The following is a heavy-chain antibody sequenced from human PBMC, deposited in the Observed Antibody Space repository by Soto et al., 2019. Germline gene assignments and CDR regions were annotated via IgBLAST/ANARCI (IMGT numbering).Heavy chain of an antibody. CDR1: GFSLSTYHMG. D-gene: IGHD4-17*01. Sequence: QITLKESGPTLVRPAQTLTLTCDFSGFSLSTYHMGVAWISQPPGKALEWLALIYWDDDKRYSPSLKDRLATSKDTSSNQVVLTITNMDPGDTATYFCAHAGDYDLLTFDHWGPGTLVTVSS. V-gene: IGHV2-5*02. CDR3: AHAGDYDLLTFDH. CDR2: IYWDDDK. J-gene: IGHJ4*02.